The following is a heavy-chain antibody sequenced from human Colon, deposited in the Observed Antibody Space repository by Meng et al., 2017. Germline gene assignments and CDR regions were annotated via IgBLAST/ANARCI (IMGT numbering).Heavy chain of an antibody. CDR3: ARISTIATFFDN. V-gene: IGHV3-23*01. D-gene: IGHD1-26*01. CDR1: GFTFSSYD. Sequence: DVKLLESGGGLVQPGGSLRLSCAASGFTFSSYDMSWVRRAPGKGLAGVSVISAAADRTYSADSVAGRFTISRDSSKNMVYLQMNNLRAEDTAVYYCARISTIATFFDNWGQGTLVTVSS. J-gene: IGHJ4*02. CDR2: ISAAADRT.